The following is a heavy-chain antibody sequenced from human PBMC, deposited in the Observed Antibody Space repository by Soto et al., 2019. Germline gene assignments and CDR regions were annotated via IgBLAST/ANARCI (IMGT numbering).Heavy chain of an antibody. CDR2: ISGSGGST. J-gene: IGHJ6*02. V-gene: IGHV3-23*01. CDR3: AKAPWYSSTHYYYYGLDV. Sequence: GGSLRLSCAASGFTFSSYAMSWVRQAPGKGLEWVSAISGSGGSTYYADSVKGRFTISRDNSKNTLYLQMNSLRAEDTAVYYCAKAPWYSSTHYYYYGLDVWGQGPTVTVSS. CDR1: GFTFSSYA. D-gene: IGHD6-13*01.